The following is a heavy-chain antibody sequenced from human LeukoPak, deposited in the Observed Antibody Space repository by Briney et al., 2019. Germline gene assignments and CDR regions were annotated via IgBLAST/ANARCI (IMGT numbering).Heavy chain of an antibody. CDR1: GGSISSYY. Sequence: SETLSLTCTVSGGSISSYYWSWIRQPPGKGLEWIGYIYYSGSTNYNPSLKSRVTISVDTSKNQFSLKLSSVTAADTAVYYCARVITVAYYMGVWGKGTTVTVSS. V-gene: IGHV4-59*01. J-gene: IGHJ6*03. CDR2: IYYSGST. D-gene: IGHD6-19*01. CDR3: ARVITVAYYMGV.